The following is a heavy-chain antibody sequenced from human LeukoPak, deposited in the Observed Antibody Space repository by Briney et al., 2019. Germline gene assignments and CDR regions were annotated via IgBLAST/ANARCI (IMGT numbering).Heavy chain of an antibody. V-gene: IGHV1-2*02. CDR3: ARGGYYDSSGFDN. J-gene: IGHJ4*02. CDR1: GYTFTGYY. D-gene: IGHD3-22*01. Sequence: ASVKVSCKASGYTFTGYYLHWVRQAPGQGLEWMGCINPNSGGTKYGQKFQGRVTMTRDTSISTAHMELTGLGSDDTAVYYCARGGYYDSSGFDNWGQGTLVTVSS. CDR2: INPNSGGT.